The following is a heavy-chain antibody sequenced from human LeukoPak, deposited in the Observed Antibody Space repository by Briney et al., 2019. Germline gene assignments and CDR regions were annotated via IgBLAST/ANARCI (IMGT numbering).Heavy chain of an antibody. Sequence: PGGSLTQTCAGAGFTFRGFALTWVRQAPGKGLEWVSSIGSDYKTHYSESVKGRFAISRDNSKSTLFLQMNSLSADDTAVYYCAKDREVYFYDSSGYYSRAASDMWGQGAMVAVS. CDR2: IGSDYKT. CDR1: GFTFRGFA. J-gene: IGHJ3*02. CDR3: AKDREVYFYDSSGYYSRAASDM. V-gene: IGHV3-23*01. D-gene: IGHD3-22*01.